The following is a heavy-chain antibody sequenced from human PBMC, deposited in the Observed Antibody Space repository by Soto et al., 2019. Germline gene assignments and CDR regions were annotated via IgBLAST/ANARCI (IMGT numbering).Heavy chain of an antibody. CDR1: GYSFTSYW. D-gene: IGHD4-4*01. V-gene: IGHV5-51*01. CDR3: ARQATVTTSPRDAFDT. CDR2: IYPGDSDT. Sequence: GESLKISCKGSGYSFTSYWIGWVRQMPGKGLEWMGIIYPGDSDTRYSPSFQGQVTISADKSISTAYLQWSSLKASDTAMYYCARQATVTTSPRDAFDTWGKGTRVSVAS. J-gene: IGHJ3*02.